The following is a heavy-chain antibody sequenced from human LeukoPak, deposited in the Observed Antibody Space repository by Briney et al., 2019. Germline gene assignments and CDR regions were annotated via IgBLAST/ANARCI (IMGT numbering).Heavy chain of an antibody. CDR2: IYYSGST. J-gene: IGHJ1*01. CDR3: ANLGGVPRFEYFQH. Sequence: NPSETLSLTCTVSGGSISSSSYYWGWIRQPPGKGLEWIGSIYYSGSTYYNPSLKSRVTISVDTSKNQFSLKLSSVTAADTAVYYCANLGGVPRFEYFQHWGQGTLVTVSS. V-gene: IGHV4-39*01. D-gene: IGHD3-16*01. CDR1: GGSISSSSYY.